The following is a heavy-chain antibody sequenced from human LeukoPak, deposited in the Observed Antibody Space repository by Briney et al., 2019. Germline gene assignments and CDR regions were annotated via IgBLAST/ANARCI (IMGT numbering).Heavy chain of an antibody. V-gene: IGHV4-39*07. CDR2: IYYSGST. CDR3: ARVRRYYYDSSGYHHPVDY. Sequence: SETLSLTCTVSGGSISSYYWGWIRQPPGKGLEWIGSIYYSGSTYYNPSLKSRVTISVDTSKNQFSLKLSSVTAADTAVYYCARVRRYYYDSSGYHHPVDYWGQGTLVTVSS. J-gene: IGHJ4*02. D-gene: IGHD3-22*01. CDR1: GGSISSYY.